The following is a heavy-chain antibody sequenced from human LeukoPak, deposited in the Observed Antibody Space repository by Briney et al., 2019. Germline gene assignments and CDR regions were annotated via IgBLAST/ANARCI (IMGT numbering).Heavy chain of an antibody. D-gene: IGHD3-10*01. V-gene: IGHV4-59*01. CDR2: IYYSGST. Sequence: TSETLSLTCAVYGGSFSSYYWSWIRQPPGKGLEWIGYIYYSGSTNYNPSLKSRVTISVDTSKNQFSLKLSSVTAADTAVYYCARDRREHGAGSYSSWAPSRYYYMDVWGKGTTVTISS. J-gene: IGHJ6*03. CDR1: GGSFSSYY. CDR3: ARDRREHGAGSYSSWAPSRYYYMDV.